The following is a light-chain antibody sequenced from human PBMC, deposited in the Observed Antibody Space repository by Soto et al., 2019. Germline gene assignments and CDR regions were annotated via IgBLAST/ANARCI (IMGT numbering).Light chain of an antibody. J-gene: IGLJ2*01. Sequence: QSALTQPASVSGSPGQSITISCTGTSSDVGGYNYVSWYQQHPGKAPILMIYDVSKRPSGLSNRFSGSKSGNTASLTISGLQAEDEADYYCSSYTSSSTLVFGGGTKVTVL. CDR1: SSDVGGYNY. V-gene: IGLV2-14*01. CDR2: DVS. CDR3: SSYTSSSTLV.